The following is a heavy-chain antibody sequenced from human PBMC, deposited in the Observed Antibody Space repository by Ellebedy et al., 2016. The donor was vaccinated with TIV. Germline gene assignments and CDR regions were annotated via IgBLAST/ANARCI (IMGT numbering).Heavy chain of an antibody. CDR2: INPTAGST. CDR1: GYTFTSYY. J-gene: IGHJ6*02. CDR3: ARAPSVDPHMDV. D-gene: IGHD6-19*01. V-gene: IGHV1-46*01. Sequence: AASVKVSCKASGYTFTSYYMHWVRQAPGQGLEWMGIINPTAGSTSSAQKFQGRVTMTSDMSTRTVYMELSSLRSEDTAVYYCARAPSVDPHMDVWGQGTTVTVSS.